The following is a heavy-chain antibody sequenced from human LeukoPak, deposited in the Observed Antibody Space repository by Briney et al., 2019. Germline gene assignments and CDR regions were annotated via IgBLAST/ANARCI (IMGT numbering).Heavy chain of an antibody. CDR2: INHSGST. CDR1: GGSISSYY. J-gene: IGHJ4*02. Sequence: PSETLSLTCTVSGGSISSYYWSWIRQPPGKGLEWIGEINHSGSTNYNPSLKSRVTISVDTSKNQFSLKLSSVTAADTAVYYCARGEYSGSYFGLNYWGQGTLVTVSS. CDR3: ARGEYSGSYFGLNY. D-gene: IGHD1-26*01. V-gene: IGHV4-34*01.